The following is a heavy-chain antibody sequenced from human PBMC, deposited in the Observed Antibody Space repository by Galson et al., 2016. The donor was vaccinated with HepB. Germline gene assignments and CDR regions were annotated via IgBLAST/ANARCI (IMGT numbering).Heavy chain of an antibody. V-gene: IGHV1-18*01. CDR2: ISAKNGDT. CDR3: ARDRVPPAADMVRGLILTDEAYDI. D-gene: IGHD3-10*01. J-gene: IGHJ3*02. CDR1: GYTFTNYG. Sequence: SVKVSCKASGYTFTNYGIHWVRQAPGQGLEWMGWISAKNGDTKYAQEFQGRVTLTTDTSTTTAYVELRSLRSDDTAVYYCARDRVPPAADMVRGLILTDEAYDIWGQGTMVTVSS.